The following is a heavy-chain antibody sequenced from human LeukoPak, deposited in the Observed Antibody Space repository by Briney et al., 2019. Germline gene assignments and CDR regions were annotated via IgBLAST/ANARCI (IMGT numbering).Heavy chain of an antibody. V-gene: IGHV4-34*01. CDR3: AREGTNWGYAFDV. CDR2: INHSGST. Sequence: SETLSLTCAVYGGSFGGYYWSWIRQPPGKGLEWIGEINHSGSTNYNPSLKSRVTMSVDTSKNQFSLKLSSVTAADTAVYYCAREGTNWGYAFDVWGQGTMVTVSS. D-gene: IGHD7-27*01. CDR1: GGSFGGYY. J-gene: IGHJ3*01.